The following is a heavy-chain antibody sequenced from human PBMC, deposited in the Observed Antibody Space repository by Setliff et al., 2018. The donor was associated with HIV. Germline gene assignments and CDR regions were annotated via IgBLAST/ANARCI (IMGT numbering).Heavy chain of an antibody. CDR2: ISSRGTMI. CDR1: AFNLSNYE. CDR3: ARVLLRTNAVYGVVSNWFDP. D-gene: IGHD2-8*01. Sequence: GGSLRLSCAASAFNLSNYEMNWVRQAPGKGLEWVGYISSRGTMIHYADSVKGRLTISRDNAKNSLYLQMNSLRAEDTAVYYCARVLLRTNAVYGVVSNWFDPWGQGALVTVSS. V-gene: IGHV3-48*03. J-gene: IGHJ5*02.